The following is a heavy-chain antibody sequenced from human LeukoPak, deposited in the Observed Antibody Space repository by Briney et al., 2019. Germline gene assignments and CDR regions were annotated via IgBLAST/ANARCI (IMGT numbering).Heavy chain of an antibody. J-gene: IGHJ3*02. D-gene: IGHD3-22*01. CDR2: IGNSGHST. CDR1: GFTFSDYA. Sequence: PGGSLRLSCAASGFTFSDYAMSWVRQATGKGLEWGSGIGNSGHSTYYADSVKGRFTISRDKSRNTLYLQMNSLRVEDTALFYCAKDFSSGYLGDGFDIWGQGTMVTVSA. CDR3: AKDFSSGYLGDGFDI. V-gene: IGHV3-23*01.